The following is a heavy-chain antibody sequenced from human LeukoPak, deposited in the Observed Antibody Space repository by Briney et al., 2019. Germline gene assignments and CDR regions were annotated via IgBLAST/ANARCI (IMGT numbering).Heavy chain of an antibody. CDR1: GFTFSSYA. Sequence: GGSLRLSCAASGFTFSSYAMHWVRQAPGKGLEWVAVISYDGSNKYYADSVKGRFTISRDNSKNTLYLQMNSLRAEDTAVYYCARDQDTVTIFGTYGMDVWGQGTTVTVSS. CDR3: ARDQDTVTIFGTYGMDV. J-gene: IGHJ6*02. CDR2: ISYDGSNK. V-gene: IGHV3-30*04. D-gene: IGHD4-17*01.